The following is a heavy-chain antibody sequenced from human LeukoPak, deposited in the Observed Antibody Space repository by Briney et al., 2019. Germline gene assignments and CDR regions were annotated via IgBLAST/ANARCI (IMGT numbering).Heavy chain of an antibody. CDR1: GGSVSSGSYY. J-gene: IGHJ2*01. V-gene: IGHV4-61*01. Sequence: PSETLSLTCTVSGGSVSSGSYYWSWIRQPPGKGLEWIGYIYYSGSTNYNPSLKSRVTISVDTSKNQFSLKLSSVTAADTAVYYCARGHSSSWYKGDLWGRGTLVTVSS. D-gene: IGHD6-13*01. CDR3: ARGHSSSWYKGDL. CDR2: IYYSGST.